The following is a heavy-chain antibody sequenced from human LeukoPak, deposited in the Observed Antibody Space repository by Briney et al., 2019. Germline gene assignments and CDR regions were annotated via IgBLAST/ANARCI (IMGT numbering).Heavy chain of an antibody. CDR1: GGSISSGSYY. D-gene: IGHD6-13*01. J-gene: IGHJ3*01. CDR2: IYTSGST. CDR3: ARDSSSRTDAFDV. V-gene: IGHV4-61*02. Sequence: SQTLSLTCTVSGGSISSGSYYWSWIRQPAGKGLEWIGRIYTSGSTNYNPSLKSRVTISVDTSKNQFSLKLSSVTAADTAMYYCARDSSSRTDAFDVWGQGTMVTVSS.